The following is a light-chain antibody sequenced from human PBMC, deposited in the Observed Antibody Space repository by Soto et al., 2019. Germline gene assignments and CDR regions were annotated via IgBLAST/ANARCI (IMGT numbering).Light chain of an antibody. Sequence: QSVLTQPPSVSAAPGQKVTISCSGSSSNIGNNYVSWYQQLPGTAPKLLIYDNDKRPSGIPDRFSGSKSGTSATLGITGLQTGDEVDYYCGTWDSRLNAWVFGGGTKLTV. CDR1: SSNIGNNY. CDR2: DND. CDR3: GTWDSRLNAWV. J-gene: IGLJ3*02. V-gene: IGLV1-51*01.